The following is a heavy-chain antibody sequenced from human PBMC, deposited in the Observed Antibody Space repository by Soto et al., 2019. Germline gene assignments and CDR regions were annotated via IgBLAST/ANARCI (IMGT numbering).Heavy chain of an antibody. Sequence: GASVKVSCKASGGTFSSYAISWVRQAPGQGLEWMGGIIPIFGTANYAQKFQGRVTITADESTSTAYMELSSLRSEDTAVYYCARGGIAVAGDDYWGQGTRVTVSS. V-gene: IGHV1-69*13. CDR1: GGTFSSYA. J-gene: IGHJ4*02. CDR3: ARGGIAVAGDDY. CDR2: IIPIFGTA. D-gene: IGHD6-19*01.